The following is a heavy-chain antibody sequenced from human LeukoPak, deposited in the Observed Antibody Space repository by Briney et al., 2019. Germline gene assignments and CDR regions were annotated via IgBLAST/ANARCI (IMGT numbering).Heavy chain of an antibody. D-gene: IGHD2-15*01. V-gene: IGHV3-23*01. CDR3: AKAVVAAARYYYAMDV. J-gene: IGHJ6*02. CDR2: IIASGGTT. CDR1: GFTFSSYA. Sequence: GESLTLSCAASGFTFSSYAKNWVRHAQGKGRDLVSTIIASGGTTYYADSVKGRFTISRDNSKNTLYLQMNSLRAQDTAVYYCAKAVVAAARYYYAMDVWGQGTTVTVSS.